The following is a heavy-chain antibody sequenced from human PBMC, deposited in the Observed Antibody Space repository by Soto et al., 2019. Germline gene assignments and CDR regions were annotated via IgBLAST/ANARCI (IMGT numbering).Heavy chain of an antibody. V-gene: IGHV3-33*08. CDR2: IWYDGNNK. Sequence: QVQLVESGGGVVQPGESLRLACEASGFVFSRFGMHWVRQAPGKGLEWVAVIWYDGNNKYYGDSVKGRVTISRDNSKKTVYLQMSRVGVDDTAVYDRVRDNGTAAAGSYYHYALAVWGQGTTVSVSS. J-gene: IGHJ6*02. CDR3: VRDNGTAAAGSYYHYALAV. CDR1: GFVFSRFG. D-gene: IGHD6-13*01.